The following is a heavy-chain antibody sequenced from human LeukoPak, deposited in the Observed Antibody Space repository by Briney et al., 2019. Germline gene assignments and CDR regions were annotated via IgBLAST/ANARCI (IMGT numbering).Heavy chain of an antibody. CDR1: GFTFSSYA. CDR3: ARGYGSGTSDFDY. CDR2: ISYDGSNK. Sequence: GRSLRLSCAASGFTFSSYAMHWVRQAPGKGLEWVAVISYDGSNKYYADSVKGRFTISRDNSKNTLYLQMNSLRAEDTAVYYCARGYGSGTSDFDYWGQGTLVTVSS. D-gene: IGHD3-10*01. V-gene: IGHV3-30-3*01. J-gene: IGHJ4*02.